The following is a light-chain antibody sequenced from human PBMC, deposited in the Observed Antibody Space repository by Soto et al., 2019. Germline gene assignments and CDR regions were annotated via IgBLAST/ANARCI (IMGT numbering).Light chain of an antibody. CDR2: DAS. V-gene: IGKV3-11*01. CDR1: QSVSSY. J-gene: IGKJ5*01. CDR3: QQRSNWPPIT. Sequence: EIVLTQSPATLSLSPRERATNSCRASQSVSSYLAWYQQKPGQAPRLLIYDASNRATGIPARFSGSGSGTDFTLTISSLEPEDFAVYYCQQRSNWPPITFGQGTRLEIK.